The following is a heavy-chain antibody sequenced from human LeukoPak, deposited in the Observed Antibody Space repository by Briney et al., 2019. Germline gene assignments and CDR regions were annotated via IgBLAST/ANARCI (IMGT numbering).Heavy chain of an antibody. CDR3: ARKNDFEI. V-gene: IGHV4-59*01. Sequence: SETLSLTCTVSGGSITTDHWNWIRQPPGKGLGWIGCIYYSGRTYYNPSLESRVTISVDMSKSQFSLRLTSVTAADTALYYCARKNDFEIWGQGTLVTVSS. CDR2: IYYSGRT. CDR1: GGSITTDH. D-gene: IGHD2/OR15-2a*01. J-gene: IGHJ3*02.